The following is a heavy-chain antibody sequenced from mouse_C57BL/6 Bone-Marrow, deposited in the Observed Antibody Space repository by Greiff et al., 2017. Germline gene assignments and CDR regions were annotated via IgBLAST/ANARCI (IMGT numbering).Heavy chain of an antibody. V-gene: IGHV2-5*01. CDR2: IWRGGST. D-gene: IGHD2-3*01. CDR1: GFSLTSYG. Sequence: QVQLKESGPGLVQPSQSLSITCTVSGFSLTSYGVHWVRQSPGKGLEWLGVIWRGGSTDYNAAFMSRLSITKDNSKSQVFFKMNSLQADDTAIYYCAKNSIDGPYYFDYWGQGTTLTVSS. J-gene: IGHJ2*01. CDR3: AKNSIDGPYYFDY.